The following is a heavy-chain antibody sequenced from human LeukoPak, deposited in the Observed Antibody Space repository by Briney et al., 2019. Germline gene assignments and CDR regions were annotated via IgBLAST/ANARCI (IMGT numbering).Heavy chain of an antibody. CDR1: GFSFSSYG. D-gene: IGHD3-3*01. V-gene: IGHV3-30*02. J-gene: IGHJ4*02. Sequence: GGSLRLSCAGSGFSFSSYGMHWVRQAPGKGLEWMAFIRSDGSNKYYADSVKGRFTISRDNSKNTLYLQMNSLRAEDTAVYYCAKSGDFWSGYYSWAKYYFDYWGQGTLVTVSS. CDR3: AKSGDFWSGYYSWAKYYFDY. CDR2: IRSDGSNK.